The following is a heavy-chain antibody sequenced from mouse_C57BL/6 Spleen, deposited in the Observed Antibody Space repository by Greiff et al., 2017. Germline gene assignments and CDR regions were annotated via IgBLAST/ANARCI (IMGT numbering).Heavy chain of an antibody. J-gene: IGHJ4*01. CDR3: ASAFFYAMDY. CDR2: LSDGGSYT. CDR1: GFTFSSYA. V-gene: IGHV5-4*01. Sequence: EVQRVESGGGLVKPGGSLKLSCAASGFTFSSYAMSWVRQTPEKRLEWVATLSDGGSYTYYPDNVKGRFTIARDNAKNNLYLQMSHLKSEDTAMYYCASAFFYAMDYWGQGTSVTVSS.